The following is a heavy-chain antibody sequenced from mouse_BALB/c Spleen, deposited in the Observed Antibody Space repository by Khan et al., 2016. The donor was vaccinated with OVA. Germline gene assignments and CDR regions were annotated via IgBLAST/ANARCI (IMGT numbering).Heavy chain of an antibody. CDR1: GYTFTSYW. CDR3: ARENYYSRGCYAMDY. D-gene: IGHD1-1*01. V-gene: IGHV1S41*01. CDR2: IGPGSSNA. J-gene: IGHJ4*01. Sequence: DLVKPGASVKLSCKASGYTFTSYWINWIKQRPGQGLEWIGRIGPGSSNAYYNDMFKGKATLTVDTSSNTAYIQLSSLSSEDSAVYCCARENYYSRGCYAMDYWGQGASVTVSA.